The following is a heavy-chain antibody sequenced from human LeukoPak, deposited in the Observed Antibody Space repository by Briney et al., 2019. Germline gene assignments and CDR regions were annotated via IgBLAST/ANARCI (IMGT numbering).Heavy chain of an antibody. V-gene: IGHV3-53*01. Sequence: GGSLRLSCAVSGFTVRNNYMSWVRQAPGKGLECVSVIYSGGDTYYADSVKGRFTISRDNSKNTLYLQMNSLRAEDTAVFYCAVLNSGWRFQHWGQGTPVTVSS. D-gene: IGHD6-19*01. CDR3: AVLNSGWRFQH. CDR2: IYSGGDT. CDR1: GFTVRNNY. J-gene: IGHJ1*01.